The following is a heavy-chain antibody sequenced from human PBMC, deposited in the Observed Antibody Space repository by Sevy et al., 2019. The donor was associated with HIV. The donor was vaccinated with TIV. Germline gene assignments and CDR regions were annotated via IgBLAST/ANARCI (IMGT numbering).Heavy chain of an antibody. CDR3: ARVQRKYYDFWTGFGYVDS. J-gene: IGHJ5*01. V-gene: IGHV4-59*01. Sequence: SETLSLNCTVSGGSMRDYYWSWIRQSPGKGLEWIGYMHHSGRIDYDPSLKSRVTISMDTSKSHFSLNVRPVTAADTAVYLWARVQRKYYDFWTGFGYVDSWGQGTQVTVSS. CDR1: GGSMRDYY. D-gene: IGHD3-3*01. CDR2: MHHSGRI.